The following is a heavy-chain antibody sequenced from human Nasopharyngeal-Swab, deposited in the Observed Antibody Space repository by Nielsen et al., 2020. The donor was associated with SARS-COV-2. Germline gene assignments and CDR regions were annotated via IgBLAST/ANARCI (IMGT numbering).Heavy chain of an antibody. CDR3: AKDHQLIRNYYYYDLDV. Sequence: WIRQLPGKGLEWMAVISYDGIKKYYADSVKGRFTLSRDNSKNTLYLQMNSLTTEDTAVYYCAKDHQLIRNYYYYDLDVWGQGTTVTVSS. V-gene: IGHV3-30*18. D-gene: IGHD2-8*01. CDR2: ISYDGIKK. J-gene: IGHJ6*02.